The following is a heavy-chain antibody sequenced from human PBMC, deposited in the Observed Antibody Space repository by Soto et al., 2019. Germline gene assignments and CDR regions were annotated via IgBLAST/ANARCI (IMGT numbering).Heavy chain of an antibody. CDR3: ARASSGYTSSYYY. J-gene: IGHJ4*02. CDR1: GGSISGSY. CDR2: IYYSGST. Sequence: PSETLYLTCTVSGGSISGSYWNWIRQPPGEGLEWIGYIYYSGSTNYNPSLKSRVTISVDTSKNQFSLKLSSVTAADTAVYYCARASSGYTSSYYYWGQGTLVTVSS. D-gene: IGHD6-13*01. V-gene: IGHV4-59*13.